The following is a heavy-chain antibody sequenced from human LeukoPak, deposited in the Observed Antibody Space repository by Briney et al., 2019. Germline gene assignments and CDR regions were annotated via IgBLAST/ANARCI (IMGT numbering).Heavy chain of an antibody. CDR1: GYTFTSYG. V-gene: IGHV1-18*01. CDR2: ISAYNGNT. CDR3: ARDTTVTPLGWFDP. Sequence: GASVKVSCKASGYTFTSYGISRVRQAPGQGLEWMGWISAYNGNTNYAQKLQGRVTMTTDTSTSTAYMELRSLRSDDTAVYYCARDTTVTPLGWFDPWGQGTLVTVSS. J-gene: IGHJ5*02. D-gene: IGHD4-11*01.